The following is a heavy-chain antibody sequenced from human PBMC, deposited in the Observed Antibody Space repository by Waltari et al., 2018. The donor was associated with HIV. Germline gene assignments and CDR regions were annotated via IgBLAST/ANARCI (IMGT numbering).Heavy chain of an antibody. CDR3: ARADIVLMVYAPHFDY. CDR2: IYYSGST. CDR1: GGSISSSSYY. Sequence: QLQLQESGPGLVKPSETLSLTCTVSGGSISSSSYYWDWIRQPPGKGLEWIGSIYYSGSTYYNPSLKSRVTISVDTSKNQFSLKLSSVTAADTAVYYCARADIVLMVYAPHFDYWGQGTLVTVSS. V-gene: IGHV4-39*01. D-gene: IGHD2-8*01. J-gene: IGHJ4*02.